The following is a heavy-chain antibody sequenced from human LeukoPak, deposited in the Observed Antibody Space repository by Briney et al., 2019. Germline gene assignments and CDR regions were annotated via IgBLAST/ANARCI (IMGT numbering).Heavy chain of an antibody. J-gene: IGHJ4*02. Sequence: GGSLRLSCAASGFTFSSYTMNWVRQAPGKGLEWVSSITSSSSYIYYADSVKGRFTISRDDAKNSLYLHMNSLRAEDTAVYYCARHVVAVGFDYWGQGTLVTVSS. CDR3: ARHVVAVGFDY. V-gene: IGHV3-21*01. CDR1: GFTFSSYT. CDR2: ITSSSSYI. D-gene: IGHD3-22*01.